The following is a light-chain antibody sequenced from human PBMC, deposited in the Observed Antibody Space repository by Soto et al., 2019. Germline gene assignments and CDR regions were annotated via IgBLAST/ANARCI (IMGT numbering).Light chain of an antibody. CDR1: QTLSRY. V-gene: IGKV1-39*01. CDR2: ASS. Sequence: DIQMTQSPSSLSASVGDRVTITCRASQTLSRYLNWYQQKPGKAPKPLIYASSGLQSGVPSRFRGSGSGTDFTLTISSLQPEDFATYYCQQSYSTPYTFGQGTRLEIK. J-gene: IGKJ5*01. CDR3: QQSYSTPYT.